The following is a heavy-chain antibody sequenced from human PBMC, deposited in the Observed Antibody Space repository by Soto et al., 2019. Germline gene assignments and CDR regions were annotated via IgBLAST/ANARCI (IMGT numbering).Heavy chain of an antibody. CDR2: ISAYNGNT. J-gene: IGHJ4*02. D-gene: IGHD3-22*01. CDR1: GYTFTSYG. Sequence: ASVKVSCKASGYTFTSYGISWVRQAPGQGLEWMGWISAYNGNTNYAQKLQGRVTMTTDTSTSTAYMELRSLRSDDTAVYYCARSRPLYDSSGYHYVSYYFDYWGQGTLVTVSS. CDR3: ARSRPLYDSSGYHYVSYYFDY. V-gene: IGHV1-18*01.